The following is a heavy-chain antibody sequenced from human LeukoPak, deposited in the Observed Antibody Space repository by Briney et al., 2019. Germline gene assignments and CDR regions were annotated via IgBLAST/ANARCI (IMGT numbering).Heavy chain of an antibody. D-gene: IGHD3-3*01. CDR3: ARGQFLEWLYQVDGAFDI. Sequence: PAGSLRLSCAASGFTVSSNYMSWVRQAPGKGLEWVSVIYSGGSTYYADSVKGRFTISRDNSKNTLYLQMNSLRAEDTAVYYCARGQFLEWLYQVDGAFDIWGQGTMVTVSS. V-gene: IGHV3-66*02. CDR2: IYSGGST. J-gene: IGHJ3*02. CDR1: GFTVSSNY.